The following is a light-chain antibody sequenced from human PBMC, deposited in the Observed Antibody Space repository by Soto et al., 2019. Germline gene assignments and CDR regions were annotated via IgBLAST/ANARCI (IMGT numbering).Light chain of an antibody. V-gene: IGKV4-1*01. CDR2: WAS. Sequence: DIVMTQSPDSLAVSLGERAIINCKSSQSVLYSSNNKNYLAWYQQKPKQPPKLLIYWASTRESGVPDRFSGSGSGTDFTLTISSLQAEDVAVYYCQQYYSIPYTFGQGTKLEIK. J-gene: IGKJ2*01. CDR1: QSVLYSSNNKNY. CDR3: QQYYSIPYT.